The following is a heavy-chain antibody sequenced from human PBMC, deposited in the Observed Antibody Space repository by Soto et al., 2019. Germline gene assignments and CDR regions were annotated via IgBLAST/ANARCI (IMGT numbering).Heavy chain of an antibody. D-gene: IGHD6-19*01. CDR3: ARDTSSGWYYHYYYGMDV. CDR2: ISAYNGNT. Sequence: ASVKVSCKASGYTFTSYGISWVRQAPGQGLEWMGWISAYNGNTNYAQKLQGRVTMTTDTSTSTAYMELRSLRSDDTAVYYCARDTSSGWYYHYYYGMDVWGQGTTVTVSS. J-gene: IGHJ6*02. CDR1: GYTFTSYG. V-gene: IGHV1-18*01.